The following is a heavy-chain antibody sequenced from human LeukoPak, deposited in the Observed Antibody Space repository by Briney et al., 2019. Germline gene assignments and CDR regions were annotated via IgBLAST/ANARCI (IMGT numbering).Heavy chain of an antibody. CDR2: ISGSSSTI. CDR3: AELGITMIGGV. J-gene: IGHJ6*04. CDR1: GFTFSSYT. D-gene: IGHD3-10*02. V-gene: IGHV3-48*01. Sequence: GGSLRLSCAASGFTFSSYTMNWVRQAPGKGLEWVSYISGSSSTIYYADSVKGRFTISRDNAKNSLYLQMNSLRAEDTAVYYCAELGITMIGGVWGKGTTVTISS.